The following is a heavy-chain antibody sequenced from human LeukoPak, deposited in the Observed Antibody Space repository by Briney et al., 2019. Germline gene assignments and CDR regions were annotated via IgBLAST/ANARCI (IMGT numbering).Heavy chain of an antibody. CDR1: GGSISSYN. J-gene: IGHJ4*02. V-gene: IGHV4-59*01. Sequence: SETLSLTCTVSGGSISSYNWSWVRQPPGKGLEWSGYIYYSVKTTYNASPTNRGAISLYTSKNQFSLKLSSVTAADTAVYYCAREVGYCGGSSCYSYFDYWGQGTLVTVSS. CDR2: IYYSVKT. CDR3: AREVGYCGGSSCYSYFDY. D-gene: IGHD2-15*01.